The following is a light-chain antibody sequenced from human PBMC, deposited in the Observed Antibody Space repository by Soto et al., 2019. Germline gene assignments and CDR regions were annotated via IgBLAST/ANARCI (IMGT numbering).Light chain of an antibody. CDR3: QHLTDYSWT. CDR1: QSLTMW. CDR2: NTT. V-gene: IGKV1-5*03. Sequence: DIHMTQSPSTLSASVGDRVTITCRASQSLTMWLACYHQKPGKAPNLLIYNTTILESVVTSMFSGSGSAIEFNLTISSLQPDDFATYYCQHLTDYSWTFGQGTKLEVK. J-gene: IGKJ1*01.